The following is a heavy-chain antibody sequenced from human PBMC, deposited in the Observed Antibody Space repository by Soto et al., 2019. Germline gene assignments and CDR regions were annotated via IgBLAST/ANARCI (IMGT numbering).Heavy chain of an antibody. J-gene: IGHJ5*02. V-gene: IGHV3-23*01. CDR2: ISGSGGST. CDR3: ARDKLAMTGPGGFDP. D-gene: IGHD5-18*01. CDR1: GFTFSSYA. Sequence: EVQLLESGGGLVQPGGSLRLSCAASGFTFSSYAMSWVRQAPGKGLEWVSAISGSGGSTYYADSVKGRFTISRDNAKNSLYLQMNSLRAEDTAVYYCARDKLAMTGPGGFDPWGQGTLVTVSS.